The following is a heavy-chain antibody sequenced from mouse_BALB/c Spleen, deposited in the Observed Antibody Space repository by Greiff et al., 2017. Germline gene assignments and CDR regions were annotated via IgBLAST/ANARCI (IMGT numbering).Heavy chain of an antibody. Sequence: QVQLQQPGAELVKPGTSVKLSCKASGYNFTSYWINWVKLRPGQGLEWIGDIYPGSGSTNYNEKFKSKATLTVDTSSSTAYMQLSSLASEDSALYYCARFDSFAYWGQGTLVTVSA. CDR3: ARFDSFAY. J-gene: IGHJ3*01. V-gene: IGHV1-55*01. CDR1: GYNFTSYW. CDR2: IYPGSGST.